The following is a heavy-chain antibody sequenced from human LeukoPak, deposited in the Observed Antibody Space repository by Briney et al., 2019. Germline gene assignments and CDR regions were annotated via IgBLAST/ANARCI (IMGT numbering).Heavy chain of an antibody. J-gene: IGHJ4*02. Sequence: GGSLKLSCSASGFNFNSGFTFNSYDMHWVRQAPGKGLEWVSSISGTTSRKNYEDSVKGRFTISRDNSKNTLYLQMNSLRAEDTAVYYCAKIYDSSGYYYHGGYYFDYWGQGTLVTVSS. CDR1: GFNFNSGFTFNSYD. CDR2: ISGTTSRK. CDR3: AKIYDSSGYYYHGGYYFDY. V-gene: IGHV3-23*01. D-gene: IGHD3-22*01.